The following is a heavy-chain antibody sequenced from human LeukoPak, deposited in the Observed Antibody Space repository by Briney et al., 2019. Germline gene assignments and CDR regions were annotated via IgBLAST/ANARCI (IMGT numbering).Heavy chain of an antibody. CDR1: GYTFTSYG. V-gene: IGHV1-18*01. J-gene: IGHJ3*02. CDR3: ARRFNSGSYEDAFDI. Sequence: ASVNVSCKASGYTFTSYGISWVRQAPGQGLEWMGWISAYNGNTNYAQKLQGRVTMTTDTSTSTAYMELRSLRSDDTAVYYCARRFNSGSYEDAFDIWGQGTMVTVSS. CDR2: ISAYNGNT. D-gene: IGHD1-26*01.